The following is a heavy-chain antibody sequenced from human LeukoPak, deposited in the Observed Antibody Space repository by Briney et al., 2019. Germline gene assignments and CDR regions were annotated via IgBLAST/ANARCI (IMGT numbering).Heavy chain of an antibody. Sequence: PGGSLRLSCAGSEFTFSRYSMNWVGQAPGKGLEWVANINPDGSEKYSVDSVKGRFTISRDNSKNTLYLQMNSLRAEDTAVYYCAKDGPYYYDSSSTFDYWGQGTLVTVSS. D-gene: IGHD3-22*01. CDR1: EFTFSRYS. CDR2: INPDGSEK. CDR3: AKDGPYYYDSSSTFDY. J-gene: IGHJ4*02. V-gene: IGHV3-7*01.